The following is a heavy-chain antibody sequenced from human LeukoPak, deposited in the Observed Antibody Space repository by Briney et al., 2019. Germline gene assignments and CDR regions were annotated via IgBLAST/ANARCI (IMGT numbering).Heavy chain of an antibody. V-gene: IGHV4-34*01. CDR3: ARERAVTTYYYFDY. J-gene: IGHJ4*02. CDR1: GGSFSGYY. CDR2: INHSGST. Sequence: SETLSLTCAVFGGSFSGYYWSWIRQPPGKGLEWIGEINHSGSTIYNPSFKSRVTISVDTSKNQVSLKLSSVTAADTAVYYCARERAVTTYYYFDYWGQGTLVTVPS. D-gene: IGHD4-17*01.